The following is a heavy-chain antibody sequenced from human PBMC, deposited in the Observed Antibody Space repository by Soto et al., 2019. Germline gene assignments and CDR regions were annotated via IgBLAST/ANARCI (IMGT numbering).Heavy chain of an antibody. D-gene: IGHD3-16*01. V-gene: IGHV1-18*01. J-gene: IGHJ6*02. CDR3: AMVDVYVTPSPQDV. CDR1: GYTFTNYG. Sequence: ASVKVSCKASGYTFTNYGISWVRQAPGQGLEWMGWINVYNGNTKYAQKVQGRVTMTTDTSTSTAYMGLRSLRSNDTAIYYCAMVDVYVTPSPQDVWGQGTTVTVSS. CDR2: INVYNGNT.